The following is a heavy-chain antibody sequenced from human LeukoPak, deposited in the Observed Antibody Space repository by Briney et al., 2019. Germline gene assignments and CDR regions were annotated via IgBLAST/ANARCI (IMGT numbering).Heavy chain of an antibody. D-gene: IGHD6-13*01. Sequence: GGSLRLSCAASGFTFSSYGMHWVRQAPGKGLEWVAVIWYDGSNKYYADSVKGRFTISRDNSKNTLYLQMNSLRAEDTAVYYCATSYSSSSAAFDTWGQGTMVTVSS. V-gene: IGHV3-33*01. CDR1: GFTFSSYG. CDR3: ATSYSSSSAAFDT. J-gene: IGHJ3*02. CDR2: IWYDGSNK.